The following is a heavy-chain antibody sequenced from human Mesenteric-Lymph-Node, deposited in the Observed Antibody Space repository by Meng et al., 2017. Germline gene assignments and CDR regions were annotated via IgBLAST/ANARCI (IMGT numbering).Heavy chain of an antibody. CDR3: ARGIAVAGDYYFDY. Sequence: GGSLRLSCAASGFTFSSYGMHWVRQAPGKGLEWVAVIWYDGSNKYYADSVKGRFTISRDNSKNTLYLQMNSLRAEDTAVYYCARGIAVAGDYYFDYWGQGTLVTVSS. V-gene: IGHV3-33*01. J-gene: IGHJ4*02. CDR1: GFTFSSYG. D-gene: IGHD6-19*01. CDR2: IWYDGSNK.